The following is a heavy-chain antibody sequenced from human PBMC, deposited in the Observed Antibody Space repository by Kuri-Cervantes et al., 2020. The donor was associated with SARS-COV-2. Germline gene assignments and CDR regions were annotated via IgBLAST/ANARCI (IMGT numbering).Heavy chain of an antibody. CDR3: ARTTRDFWSGYYPLDY. CDR2: MNPNSGNT. Sequence: ASVKVSCQASGYTFTSYDINWVRQATGQGLEWMGWMNPNSGNTGYAQKFQGRVTITRNTSISTAYMELSSLRSEDTAVYYCARTTRDFWSGYYPLDYWGQGTLVTVSS. V-gene: IGHV1-8*03. D-gene: IGHD3-3*01. CDR1: GYTFTSYD. J-gene: IGHJ4*02.